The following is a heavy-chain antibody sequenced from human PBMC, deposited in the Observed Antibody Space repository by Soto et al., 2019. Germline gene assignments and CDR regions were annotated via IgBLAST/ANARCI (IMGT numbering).Heavy chain of an antibody. Sequence: GSLRLSCAASGFAFSGFEMNWVRQAPGKGLEWVSYISSGASNMYYADSVKGRFTISRDNAQSSLYLQMNSLRVEDTAVYYCARDPKYDFWSGYRNKEGTYGMDVWGQGTTVTVSS. CDR1: GFAFSGFE. CDR3: ARDPKYDFWSGYRNKEGTYGMDV. V-gene: IGHV3-48*03. CDR2: ISSGASNM. D-gene: IGHD3-3*01. J-gene: IGHJ6*02.